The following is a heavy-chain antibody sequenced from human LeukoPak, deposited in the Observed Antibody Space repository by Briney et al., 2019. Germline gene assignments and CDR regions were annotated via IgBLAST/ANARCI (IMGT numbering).Heavy chain of an antibody. D-gene: IGHD5-18*01. CDR2: IYYSGST. Sequence: SSETLSLTCTGSGGSISSYYWSWIRQPPGKGLEWIGYIYYSGSTNYNPSLKSRVTISVDTSKNQFSLKLSSVTAADTAVYYCARGSVDTAMVHYFDYWGQGTLVTVSS. CDR3: ARGSVDTAMVHYFDY. CDR1: GGSISSYY. V-gene: IGHV4-59*01. J-gene: IGHJ4*02.